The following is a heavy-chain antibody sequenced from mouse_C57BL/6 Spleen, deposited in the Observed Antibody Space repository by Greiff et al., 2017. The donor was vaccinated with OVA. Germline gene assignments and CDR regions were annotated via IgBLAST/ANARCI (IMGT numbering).Heavy chain of an antibody. CDR2: ISYDGSN. Sequence: EVQRVESGPGLVKPSQSLSLTCSVTGYSITSGYYWNWIRQFPGNKLEWMGYISYDGSNNYNPSLKNRISITRDTSKNQFFLKLNSVTTEDTATYYCARENYGSSSRYFDVWGTGTTVTVSS. J-gene: IGHJ1*03. CDR3: ARENYGSSSRYFDV. CDR1: GYSITSGYY. V-gene: IGHV3-6*01. D-gene: IGHD1-1*01.